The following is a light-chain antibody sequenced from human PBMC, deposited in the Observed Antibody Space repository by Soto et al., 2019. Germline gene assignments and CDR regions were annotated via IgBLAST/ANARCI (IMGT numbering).Light chain of an antibody. CDR1: QGIRSY. CDR3: QQSNSYSKP. V-gene: IGKV1-5*01. Sequence: DIQMTQSPSSVSASTGDRGTITSRASQGIRSYLAWYQRTPGKAPKLLIYDASSLESGVPSRFSGSGSGTEFTLTISSLQPDDGATDYCQQSNSYSKPFGPGTKVDI. J-gene: IGKJ1*01. CDR2: DAS.